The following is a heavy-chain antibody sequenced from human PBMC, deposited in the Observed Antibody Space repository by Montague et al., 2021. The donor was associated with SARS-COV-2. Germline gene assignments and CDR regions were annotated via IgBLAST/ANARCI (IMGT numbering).Heavy chain of an antibody. CDR2: TYSSGIS. CDR1: GGSTNNYY. Sequence: SETLSLTCTVSGGSTNNYYWSWIRQPAGKGLEWIGRTYSSGISTYNPSLETRVTMSVDTSKNQFSLKLSSVTAADTAVYYCARGRFYYDSGELGSWGQGTLVTVSS. D-gene: IGHD3-22*01. V-gene: IGHV4-4*07. CDR3: ARGRFYYDSGELGS. J-gene: IGHJ5*02.